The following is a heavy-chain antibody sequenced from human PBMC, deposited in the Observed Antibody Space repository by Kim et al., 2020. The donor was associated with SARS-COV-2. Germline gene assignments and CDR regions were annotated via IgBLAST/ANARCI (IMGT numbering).Heavy chain of an antibody. V-gene: IGHV3-33*01. Sequence: GWSLRLSCAASGFTFSGYGMHWVRQAPGKGLEWVAVIWYDGSNKYYADSVKGRFTVSRDNSKSTASLQMNSLRAEDTAVYYCARARGSYFYYFDYWGQGT. J-gene: IGHJ4*02. D-gene: IGHD1-26*01. CDR2: IWYDGSNK. CDR3: ARARGSYFYYFDY. CDR1: GFTFSGYG.